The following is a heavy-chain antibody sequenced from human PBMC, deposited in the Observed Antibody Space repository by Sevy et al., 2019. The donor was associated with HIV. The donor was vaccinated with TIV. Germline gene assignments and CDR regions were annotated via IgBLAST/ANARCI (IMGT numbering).Heavy chain of an antibody. CDR1: GFTFSNAW. D-gene: IGHD2-15*01. Sequence: GGSLRLSCAASGFTFSNAWMSWVRQSPGKGLEWVGRIRSKAGGGTTDYATIVKGKFTISRDDSRDILYLQLNSLETEDTAVYYCTTDHRRDGIVVVPFEYWGQGTLVTAPQ. CDR3: TTDHRRDGIVVVPFEY. J-gene: IGHJ4*02. CDR2: IRSKAGGGTT. V-gene: IGHV3-15*01.